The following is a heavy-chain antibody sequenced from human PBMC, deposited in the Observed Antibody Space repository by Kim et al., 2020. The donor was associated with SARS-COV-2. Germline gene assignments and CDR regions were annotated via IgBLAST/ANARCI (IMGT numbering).Heavy chain of an antibody. CDR2: IYYSGST. J-gene: IGHJ4*02. D-gene: IGHD3-3*01. CDR1: GGSISSGGYY. CDR3: ARVNDEWLFIDY. Sequence: SETLSLTCTVSGGSISSGGYYWSWIRQHPGKGLEWIGYIYYSGSTYYNPSLKSRVTISVDTSKNQFSLKLSSVTAADTAVYYCARVNDEWLFIDYWGQGTLVTVSS. V-gene: IGHV4-31*03.